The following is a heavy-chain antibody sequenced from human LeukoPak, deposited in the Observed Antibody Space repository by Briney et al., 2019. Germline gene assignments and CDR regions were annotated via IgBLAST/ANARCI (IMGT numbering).Heavy chain of an antibody. Sequence: GGSLRLSCAASAFTFSSYAMTWVRQAPGMGLEWVSSISGSGGGTHYADSVKGRFTISRDNSYNTLYLQMNSLTAEDTAVYYCAKSLGGIVVVVAASWGQGTLVTVSS. J-gene: IGHJ4*02. CDR1: AFTFSSYA. CDR2: ISGSGGGT. CDR3: AKSLGGIVVVVAAS. V-gene: IGHV3-23*01. D-gene: IGHD2-15*01.